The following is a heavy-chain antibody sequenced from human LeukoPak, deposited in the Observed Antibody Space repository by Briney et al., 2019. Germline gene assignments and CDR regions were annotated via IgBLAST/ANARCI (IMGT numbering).Heavy chain of an antibody. Sequence: GGSLRLSCAASGFTFGSFWMHWVRQVPGKGLVWVSRISNDGSTTSYADSVKGRFTISRDNSKNKLDLQMNNLRAEDTAVYYCAKSGYSSGWYIGNYYYYYMDVWGKGTTVIVSS. V-gene: IGHV3-74*01. CDR1: GFTFGSFW. J-gene: IGHJ6*03. D-gene: IGHD6-19*01. CDR2: ISNDGSTT. CDR3: AKSGYSSGWYIGNYYYYYMDV.